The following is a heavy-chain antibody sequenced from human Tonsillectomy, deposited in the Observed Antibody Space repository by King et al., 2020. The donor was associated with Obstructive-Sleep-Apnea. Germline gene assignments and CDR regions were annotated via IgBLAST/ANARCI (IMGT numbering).Heavy chain of an antibody. D-gene: IGHD6-19*01. CDR2: ISGSGGST. J-gene: IGHJ6*02. V-gene: IGHV3-23*04. CDR3: AKVSVAVAGKHYYYGMDV. CDR1: GFTFSSYA. Sequence: VQLVESGGGLVQPGGSLRLSCAASGFTFSSYAMSWVRQAPGKGLEWVSAISGSGGSTYYADSVKGRFTISRDNPKNTLYLQMNSLRAEDTAVYYCAKVSVAVAGKHYYYGMDVWGQGTTVTVSS.